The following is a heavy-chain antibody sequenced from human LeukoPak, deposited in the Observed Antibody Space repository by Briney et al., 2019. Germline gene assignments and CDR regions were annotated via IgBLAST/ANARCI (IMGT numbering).Heavy chain of an antibody. CDR2: ISGSGGST. Sequence: GGSLRLSCAASGFTFSNAWMSWVRQAPGKGLEWVSAISGSGGSTYYADSVKGRFTISRDNSKNTLYLQMNSLRAEDTAVYYCAKGSSGSYYWFDPWGQGTLVTVSS. V-gene: IGHV3-23*01. CDR1: GFTFSNAW. CDR3: AKGSSGSYYWFDP. D-gene: IGHD3-10*01. J-gene: IGHJ5*02.